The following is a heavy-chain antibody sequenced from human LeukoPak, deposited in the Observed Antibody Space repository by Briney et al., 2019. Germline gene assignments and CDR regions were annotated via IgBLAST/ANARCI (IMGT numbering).Heavy chain of an antibody. D-gene: IGHD3-3*01. Sequence: PSETLSLTCAVYGGSFSGYYWSWIRHPPGKGLEFIVEINHNGSTNYNPSLKDRVNISVDTSKNQFSMKLSSVTAADTAVYYCARGRSPITIFGVVTKPHFDYWGQGTLVTVSS. CDR1: GGSFSGYY. CDR3: ARGRSPITIFGVVTKPHFDY. V-gene: IGHV4-34*01. CDR2: INHNGST. J-gene: IGHJ4*02.